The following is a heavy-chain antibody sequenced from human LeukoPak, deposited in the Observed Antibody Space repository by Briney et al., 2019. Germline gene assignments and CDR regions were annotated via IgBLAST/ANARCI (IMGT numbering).Heavy chain of an antibody. V-gene: IGHV3-74*01. Sequence: PGGSLRLSCAASGFTFSNYWVHWVRQAPGKGLVWVSRINPDGSTINYADSVKGRFTVSRDNSKNTLYLQMNSLRTEDTAVYYCARDGSTGWHYFEYWGQGTLVTVSS. J-gene: IGHJ4*02. D-gene: IGHD6-19*01. CDR2: INPDGSTI. CDR1: GFTFSNYW. CDR3: ARDGSTGWHYFEY.